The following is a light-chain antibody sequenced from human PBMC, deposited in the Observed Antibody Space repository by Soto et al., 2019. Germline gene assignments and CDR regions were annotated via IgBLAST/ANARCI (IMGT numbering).Light chain of an antibody. V-gene: IGLV6-57*01. CDR2: EDK. Sequence: NFMLTQPHSGSQSPGKTVTFSCTRSSGNIASHYVQWYQQRPGSSPTKVIYEDKRSPSGIPDRFSGSIDSSSNSASLTISGLRTEDEARYYCQSYDSDDDVWVFGGGTKVTVL. CDR3: QSYDSDDDVWV. J-gene: IGLJ3*02. CDR1: SGNIASHY.